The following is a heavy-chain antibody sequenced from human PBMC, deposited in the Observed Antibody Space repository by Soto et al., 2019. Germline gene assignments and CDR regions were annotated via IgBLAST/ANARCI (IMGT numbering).Heavy chain of an antibody. D-gene: IGHD2-15*01. CDR1: GGSISSYY. V-gene: IGHV4-59*12. J-gene: IGHJ5*02. CDR3: ARGRYRNCSGGSCLNWFDP. CDR2: IYYSGST. Sequence: SETLSLTCTVSGGSISSYYWSWIRQPPGKGLEWIGYIYYSGSTNYNPSLKSRVTISVDTSKNQFSLKLSSVTAADTAVYYCARGRYRNCSGGSCLNWFDPWGQGTLVTVSS.